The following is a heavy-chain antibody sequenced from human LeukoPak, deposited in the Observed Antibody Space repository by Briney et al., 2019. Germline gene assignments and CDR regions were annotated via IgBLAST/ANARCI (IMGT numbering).Heavy chain of an antibody. CDR3: ARGQWLVGTVFQH. CDR1: GFTFSGYW. D-gene: IGHD6-19*01. J-gene: IGHJ1*01. V-gene: IGHV3-7*03. CDR2: IKPDGSEK. Sequence: GGSLRLSCAASGFTFSGYWMSWVRQAPGKGLEWVANIKPDGSEKYYVDSVKGRFTISRDNAKNSLYLQMNSLRAEDTAVYYCARGQWLVGTVFQHWGQGTLVTVSS.